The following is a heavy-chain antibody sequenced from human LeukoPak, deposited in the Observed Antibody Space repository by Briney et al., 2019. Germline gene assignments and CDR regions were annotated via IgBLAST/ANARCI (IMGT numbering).Heavy chain of an antibody. J-gene: IGHJ4*02. CDR3: ASLRYSGSLHFDY. CDR2: INHSGST. D-gene: IGHD1-26*01. V-gene: IGHV4-34*01. CDR1: GGSFSGYY. Sequence: SETLSLTCAVYGGSFSGYYWSWIRQPPGKGLEWIGEINHSGSTNYNPSLKSRVTISVDTSKNQFSLKLSSVTAADTAVYYCASLRYSGSLHFDYWGQGTLVTVSS.